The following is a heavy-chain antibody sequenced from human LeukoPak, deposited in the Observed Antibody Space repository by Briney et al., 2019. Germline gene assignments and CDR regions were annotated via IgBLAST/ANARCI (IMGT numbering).Heavy chain of an antibody. CDR2: ISSSSSTI. D-gene: IGHD6-6*01. J-gene: IGHJ3*02. V-gene: IGHV3-48*01. CDR1: GFTFSSYS. CDR3: ARVPGRIAARRNDAFDI. Sequence: GGSLRLSCAASGFTFSSYSMNWVRRAPGKGLEWVSYISSSSSTIYYADSVKGRFTISRDNAKNSLYLQMNSLRAEDTAVYYCARVPGRIAARRNDAFDIWGQGTMVTVSS.